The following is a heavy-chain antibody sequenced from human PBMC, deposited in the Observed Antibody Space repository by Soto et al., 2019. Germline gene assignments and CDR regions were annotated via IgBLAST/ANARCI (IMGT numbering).Heavy chain of an antibody. CDR2: INPNSGNT. Sequence: ASVKVSCKASGYSFTSYDINWVRQATGQGLEWMGWINPNSGNTGYAQKFQRRVTMTRNTSISTAYMALSSRRSEDTAVYYCARGAYYGDYADFWGQGTLVTVSS. V-gene: IGHV1-8*01. J-gene: IGHJ4*02. CDR1: GYSFTSYD. CDR3: ARGAYYGDYADF. D-gene: IGHD4-17*01.